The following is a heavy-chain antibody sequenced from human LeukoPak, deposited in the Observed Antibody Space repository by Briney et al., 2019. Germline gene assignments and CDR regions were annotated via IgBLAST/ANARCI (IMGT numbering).Heavy chain of an antibody. CDR2: ISSSSYI. J-gene: IGHJ3*02. CDR1: GFTFSSYS. CDR3: ARAIPDDDAFDI. Sequence: PGGSLRLSCAASGFTFSSYSMNWVRQAPGKGLEWVSSISSSSYIYYADSVKGRFTISRDNAKNSLYLQMNSLRAEDTAVYYCARAIPDDDAFDIWGQGTMVTVSS. V-gene: IGHV3-21*01.